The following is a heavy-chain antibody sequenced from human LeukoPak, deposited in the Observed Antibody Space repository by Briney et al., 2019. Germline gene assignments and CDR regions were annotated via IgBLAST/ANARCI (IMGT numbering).Heavy chain of an antibody. CDR1: GFTFSSFW. D-gene: IGHD3-3*01. CDR3: TRVFGGYDVSDS. CDR2: IKKDGSQK. V-gene: IGHV3-7*03. Sequence: PGGSLRLSCAASGFTFSSFWMSWVRQAPGKGLEWGANIKKDGSQKYYVDSVEGRFTISRDNAKNSLYLQMDSLGLDDTAVYYCTRVFGGYDVSDSWGQGTRVTVSS. J-gene: IGHJ4*02.